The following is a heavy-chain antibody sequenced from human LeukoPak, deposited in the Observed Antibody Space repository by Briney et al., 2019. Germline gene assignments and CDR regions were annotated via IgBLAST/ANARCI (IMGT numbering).Heavy chain of an antibody. V-gene: IGHV4-59*11. J-gene: IGHJ3*02. CDR1: GGSSSSHY. Sequence: SETLTLTCTVSGGSSSSHYWSWIRQPPGKGLEWIGYIYYSGSTNYNPSLKSRVTISVDTSKNQFSLKLSSVTAADTAVYYCAREVDYYDSSGPDHAFDIWGQGTMVTVSS. CDR2: IYYSGST. CDR3: AREVDYYDSSGPDHAFDI. D-gene: IGHD3-22*01.